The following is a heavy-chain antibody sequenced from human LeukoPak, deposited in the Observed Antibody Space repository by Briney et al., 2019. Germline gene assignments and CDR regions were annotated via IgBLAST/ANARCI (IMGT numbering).Heavy chain of an antibody. D-gene: IGHD3-22*01. V-gene: IGHV4-59*01. Sequence: SETLSLTCTVSGASISSYYWIWIRQPPGKGLEWIGHIYYSGSTNYNPSLKSRVTISVDTSKNQFSLNLSSVTAADTAVYYCARVPGYYDSSGYSYFYHDYWAPGTLVTVSS. CDR2: IYYSGST. CDR1: GASISSYY. J-gene: IGHJ4*02. CDR3: ARVPGYYDSSGYSYFYHDY.